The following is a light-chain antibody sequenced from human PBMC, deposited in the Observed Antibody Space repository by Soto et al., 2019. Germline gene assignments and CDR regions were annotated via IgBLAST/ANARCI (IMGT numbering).Light chain of an antibody. CDR3: QNYNYWPPGT. Sequence: EIVMTQSPATLSVSPGERGTLSCRASQNIRSSVVWYQQRPGQAPRLLIFGASVRGTGVPDRFSGSGAGTDVTLTINSLQSEDSAVDYCQNYNYWPPGTFGGGTKVDIK. V-gene: IGKV3-15*01. CDR2: GAS. J-gene: IGKJ4*01. CDR1: QNIRSS.